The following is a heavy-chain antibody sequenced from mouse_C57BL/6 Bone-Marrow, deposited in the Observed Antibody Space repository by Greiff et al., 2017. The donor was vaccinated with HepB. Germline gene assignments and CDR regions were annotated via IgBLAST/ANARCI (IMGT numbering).Heavy chain of an antibody. V-gene: IGHV1-26*01. CDR1: GYTFTDYY. J-gene: IGHJ2*01. CDR2: INPNNGGT. Sequence: EVQLQQSGPELVKPGASVKISCKASGYTFTDYYMNWVKQSHGKSLEWIGAINPNNGGTSYNQKFKGKATLTVDKSSSTAYMELRSLTSEDSAVYYCARTLWLRRDYWGQGTTLTVSS. CDR3: ARTLWLRRDY. D-gene: IGHD2-2*01.